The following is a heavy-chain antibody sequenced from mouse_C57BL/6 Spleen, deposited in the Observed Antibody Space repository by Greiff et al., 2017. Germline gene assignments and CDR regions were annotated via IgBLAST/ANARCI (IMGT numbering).Heavy chain of an antibody. D-gene: IGHD1-1*01. J-gene: IGHJ3*01. Sequence: EVKVVESGGGLVKPGGSLKLSCAASGFTFSDYGMHWVRQAPEKGLEWVAYISSGSSTIYYADTVKGRFTISRDNAKNTLFLQMTSLRSEDTAMYYCARDLSSPFAYWGQGTLVTVSA. CDR3: ARDLSSPFAY. V-gene: IGHV5-17*01. CDR2: ISSGSSTI. CDR1: GFTFSDYG.